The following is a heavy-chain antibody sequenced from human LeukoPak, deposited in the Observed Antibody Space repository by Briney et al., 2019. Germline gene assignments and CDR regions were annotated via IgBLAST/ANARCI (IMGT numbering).Heavy chain of an antibody. CDR2: ISGSGGST. Sequence: HPGGSLRLSCAASGFTFSSYAMSWVRQAPGKGLEWVSAISGSGGSTHYADSVKGRFTISRDNSKNTLYLQMNSLRAEDTAVYYCAKVLGGGYNCFDYWGQGTLVTVSS. V-gene: IGHV3-23*01. J-gene: IGHJ4*02. CDR3: AKVLGGGYNCFDY. CDR1: GFTFSSYA. D-gene: IGHD5-24*01.